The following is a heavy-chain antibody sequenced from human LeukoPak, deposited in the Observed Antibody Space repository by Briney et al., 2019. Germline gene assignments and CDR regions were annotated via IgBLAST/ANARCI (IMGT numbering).Heavy chain of an antibody. Sequence: TSETLSLTCAVYGGSFSGYYWSWIRQPPGEGLEWIGEINHSGSTNYNPSLKSRVTISVDTSKNQFSLKLSSVTAADTAVYYCATISSSGWYDYWGQGTLVTVSS. V-gene: IGHV4-34*01. CDR2: INHSGST. J-gene: IGHJ4*02. CDR1: GGSFSGYY. CDR3: ATISSSGWYDY. D-gene: IGHD6-19*01.